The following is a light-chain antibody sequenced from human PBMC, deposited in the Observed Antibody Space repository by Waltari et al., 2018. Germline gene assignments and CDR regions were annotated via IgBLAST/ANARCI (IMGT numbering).Light chain of an antibody. J-gene: IGKJ4*01. CDR3: QQYSNGPLT. CDR1: PSVSSN. V-gene: IGKV3-15*01. Sequence: EIVMTQSPATLSVSPGERATLSCRASPSVSSNLAWYQQKPGQAPRLLIYGASPRATGIPASFSGSGSGTEFTRTSSSLQSEDLALYYCQQYSNGPLTFGGGTKVEIK. CDR2: GAS.